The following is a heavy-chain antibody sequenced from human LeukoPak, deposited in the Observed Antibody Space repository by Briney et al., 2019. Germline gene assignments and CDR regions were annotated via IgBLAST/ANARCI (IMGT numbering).Heavy chain of an antibody. CDR3: AISSSGYTYGYVSGWFDP. CDR2: IIHIFGTT. D-gene: IGHD5-18*01. CDR1: GGTFNNYA. J-gene: IGHJ5*02. Sequence: ASVKVSCKASGGTFNNYAISWVRQAPGQGLEWMGGIIHIFGTTNYAQKFQDRVTITADESTRTAWMEPSSLTSEDTAVYYCAISSSGYTYGYVSGWFDPWGQGTLVTVSS. V-gene: IGHV1-69*13.